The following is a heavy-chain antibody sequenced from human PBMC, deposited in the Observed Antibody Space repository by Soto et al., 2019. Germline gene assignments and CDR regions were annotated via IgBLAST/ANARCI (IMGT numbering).Heavy chain of an antibody. D-gene: IGHD3-3*01. CDR2: VSGSGGST. V-gene: IGHV3-23*01. J-gene: IGHJ4*02. Sequence: AGGSLRLSCAASGFTFSSYAMSWVRQAPGKGLEWVSSVSGSGGSTYYADSVKGRFTISRDNSKNTLYLQMNSLRAEDTAVYYCAKDWARIKIFGVVTYFDYWGQGTLVTVSS. CDR1: GFTFSSYA. CDR3: AKDWARIKIFGVVTYFDY.